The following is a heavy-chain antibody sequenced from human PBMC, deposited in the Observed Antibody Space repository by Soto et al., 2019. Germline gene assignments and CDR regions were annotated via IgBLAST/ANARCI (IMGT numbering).Heavy chain of an antibody. D-gene: IGHD3-22*01. CDR1: GGSISSYY. V-gene: IGHV4-59*08. CDR2: IYYSGST. CDR3: AGLYPYESSGYHLDY. J-gene: IGHJ4*02. Sequence: TSETLSLTCTVSGGSISSYYWSWIRQPPGKGLEWIGYIYYSGSTNYNPSLKSRVTISVDTSKNQFSLKLSSVTAADTAVFYCAGLYPYESSGYHLDYWSQGTLVTVSS.